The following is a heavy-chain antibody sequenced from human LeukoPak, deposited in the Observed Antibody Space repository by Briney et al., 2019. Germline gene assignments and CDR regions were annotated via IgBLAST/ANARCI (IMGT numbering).Heavy chain of an antibody. Sequence: GGSLRLSCAASGFTFSSYTMSWVRQAPGKGLEWVSAISGSGGSAYYADSVKGRFTISRDNSKNTLYLQMNSLRAEDTAVYYCAKGAAVAGTILYWGQGTLITVSS. J-gene: IGHJ4*02. CDR1: GFTFSSYT. CDR3: AKGAAVAGTILY. D-gene: IGHD6-19*01. V-gene: IGHV3-23*01. CDR2: ISGSGGSA.